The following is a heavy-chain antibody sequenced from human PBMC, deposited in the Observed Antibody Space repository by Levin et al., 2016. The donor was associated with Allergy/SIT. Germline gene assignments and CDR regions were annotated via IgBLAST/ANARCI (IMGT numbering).Heavy chain of an antibody. D-gene: IGHD1-26*01. J-gene: IGHJ4*02. V-gene: IGHV1-18*01. Sequence: WVRQAPGQGLQWMGWISAYSGNTKYAQKFQGRVTMTTDTSTTTAYMELRSLRSDDTAFYYCARVGGSFDFFDYWGQGTLVTVSS. CDR3: ARVGGSFDFFDY. CDR2: ISAYSGNT.